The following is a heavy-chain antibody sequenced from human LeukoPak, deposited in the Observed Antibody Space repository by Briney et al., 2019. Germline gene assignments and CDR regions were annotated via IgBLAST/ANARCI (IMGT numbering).Heavy chain of an antibody. CDR1: GFTSSDYY. J-gene: IGHJ6*02. CDR2: ISSSSSYT. V-gene: IGHV3-11*03. Sequence: KTGGSLRLSCAASGFTSSDYYMSWIRQAPGKGLEWVSYISSSSSYTNYADSVKGRFTISRDNAKNSLYLQMNSLRAEDTAVYYCARWNSGMTTVTTIPRYYYYGMDVWGQGTTVTVSS. D-gene: IGHD4-17*01. CDR3: ARWNSGMTTVTTIPRYYYYGMDV.